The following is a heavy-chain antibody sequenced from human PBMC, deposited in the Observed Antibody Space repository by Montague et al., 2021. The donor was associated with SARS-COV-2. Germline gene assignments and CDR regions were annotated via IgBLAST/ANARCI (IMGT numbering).Heavy chain of an antibody. CDR1: GFSLNTDGVG. J-gene: IGHJ3*01. D-gene: IGHD3-3*01. CDR3: ARRYDFYRAEAFDA. V-gene: IGHV2-5*02. CDR2: IYWDGDQ. Sequence: VKPTQTLTLTCVFSGFSLNTDGVGVAWIRRPPGRALEWLALIYWDGDQRYSPSLKTRVTITKDTSRNRVVLTMTNLDPVDTATYYCARRYDFYRAEAFDAWGQGTMVTVSS.